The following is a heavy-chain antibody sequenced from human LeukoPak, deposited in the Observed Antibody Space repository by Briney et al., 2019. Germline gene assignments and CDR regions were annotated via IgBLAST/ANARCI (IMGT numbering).Heavy chain of an antibody. CDR2: LSNTGIAT. CDR1: GFTFSSYA. J-gene: IGHJ6*02. D-gene: IGHD3-10*01. V-gene: IGHV3-23*01. CDR3: AKVPYSDYGSGRPPFMDV. Sequence: GGSLRLSCAASGFTFSSYATSWVRQAPGKGLEWVSTLSNTGIATYYADSVKGRFTISRDNYENTLFLQMNYLRAEDTAIYYCAKVPYSDYGSGRPPFMDVWGQGTTVAVSS.